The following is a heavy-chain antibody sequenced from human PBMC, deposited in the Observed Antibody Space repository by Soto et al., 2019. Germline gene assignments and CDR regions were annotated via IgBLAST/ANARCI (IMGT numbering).Heavy chain of an antibody. CDR2: ISSSSSYT. CDR1: GFTFSDYY. D-gene: IGHD3-3*01. CDR3: ARDGYDFWSGYKPDAFDI. Sequence: PGGSLRLSCAASGFTFSDYYMSWIRQAPGKGLEWVSYISSSSSYTNYADSVKGRFTISRDNAKNSLYLQMNSLRAEDTAVYYCARDGYDFWSGYKPDAFDIWGQGTIVTVSS. V-gene: IGHV3-11*06. J-gene: IGHJ3*02.